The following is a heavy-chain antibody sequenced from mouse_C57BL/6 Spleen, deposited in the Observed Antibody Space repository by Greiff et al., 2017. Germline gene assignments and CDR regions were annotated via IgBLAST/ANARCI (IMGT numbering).Heavy chain of an antibody. Sequence: EVQGVESGGDLVKPGGSLKLSCAASGFTFSSYGMSWVRQTPDKRLEWVATISSGGSYTYYPDSVKGRFTISRDNAKNTLYLQMSSLKSEDTAMYYCARPDDYDGSMDYWGQGTSVTVSS. D-gene: IGHD2-4*01. J-gene: IGHJ4*01. CDR1: GFTFSSYG. CDR2: ISSGGSYT. CDR3: ARPDDYDGSMDY. V-gene: IGHV5-6*01.